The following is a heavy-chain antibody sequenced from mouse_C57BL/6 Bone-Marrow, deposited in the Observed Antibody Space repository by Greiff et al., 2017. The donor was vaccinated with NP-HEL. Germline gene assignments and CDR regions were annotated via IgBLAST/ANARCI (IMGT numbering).Heavy chain of an antibody. D-gene: IGHD1-1*01. CDR3: ARRGHYGSPWFAY. Sequence: QVQLQQPGAELVMPGASVKLSCKASGYTFTSYWMHWVKQRPGQGLEWIGEIDPSDSYTNYNQKFKGKSTLTVDKSSSTAYMQLSSLTSEDSAVXYCARRGHYGSPWFAYWGQGTLVTVSA. J-gene: IGHJ3*01. CDR1: GYTFTSYW. V-gene: IGHV1-69*01. CDR2: IDPSDSYT.